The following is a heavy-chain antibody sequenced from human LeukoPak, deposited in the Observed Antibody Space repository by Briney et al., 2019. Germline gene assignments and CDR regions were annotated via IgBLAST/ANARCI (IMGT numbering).Heavy chain of an antibody. CDR1: GCTFGDYA. J-gene: IGHJ4*02. V-gene: IGHV3-9*01. CDR3: AKVLLKRRTTVTYFDY. CDR2: ISWNSGSI. Sequence: GGSLRLSCAASGCTFGDYAMHWVRQAPGKGLEWVSVISWNSGSIGCADSVKGRFTISRDNAKNSLYLQMNSLRAEDTALYYCAKVLLKRRTTVTYFDYWGQGTLVTVSS. D-gene: IGHD4-17*01.